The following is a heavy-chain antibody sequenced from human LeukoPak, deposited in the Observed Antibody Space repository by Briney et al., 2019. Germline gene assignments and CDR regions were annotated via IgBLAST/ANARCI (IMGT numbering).Heavy chain of an antibody. V-gene: IGHV4-59*04. CDR1: GGSISSYY. J-gene: IGHJ6*03. CDR2: IYYSGST. CDR3: ARSRPSSYYYYYYYMDV. Sequence: SETLSLTCTVSGGSISSYYWSWIRQPPGKGLEWIGYIYYSGSTYYNPSLKSRVTISVDTSKNQFSLKLSSVTAADTAVYYCARSRPSSYYYYYYYMDVWGKGTTVTISS. D-gene: IGHD2-15*01.